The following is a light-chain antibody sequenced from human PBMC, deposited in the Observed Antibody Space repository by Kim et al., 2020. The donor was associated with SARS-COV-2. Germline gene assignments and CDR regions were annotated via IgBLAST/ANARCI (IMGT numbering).Light chain of an antibody. CDR3: QAWDSSTVV. CDR2: QDS. CDR1: KLGDKY. Sequence: VSPGQTASITCSGDKLGDKYACWYQQKPGQSPVLVIFQDSKRPAGIPGRFSGSNSGNTATLTISGTQAMDEADYYCQAWDSSTVVFGGGTQLTVL. V-gene: IGLV3-1*01. J-gene: IGLJ2*01.